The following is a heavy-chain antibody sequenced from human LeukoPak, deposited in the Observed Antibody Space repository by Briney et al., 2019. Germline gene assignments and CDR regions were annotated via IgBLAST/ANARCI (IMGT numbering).Heavy chain of an antibody. J-gene: IGHJ4*02. CDR3: ARDSITGTTPEY. D-gene: IGHD1-20*01. Sequence: GASVKVSCKASGYTFTGYYMHWVRQAPGQGLEWMGWINPNSGGTKYAQKFQGRVTMTRDTSISTAYMELSRLRFDDTAVYYCARDSITGTTPEYWGQGTLVTVSS. CDR2: INPNSGGT. CDR1: GYTFTGYY. V-gene: IGHV1-2*02.